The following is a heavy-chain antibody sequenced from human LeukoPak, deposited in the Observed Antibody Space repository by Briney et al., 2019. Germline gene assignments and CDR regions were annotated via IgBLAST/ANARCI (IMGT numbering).Heavy chain of an antibody. J-gene: IGHJ2*01. CDR2: INHSGST. Sequence: SETLSLTCAVYGGSFSGYYWSWIRQPPGRGLEWIGEINHSGSTNYNPSLKSRVTISVDTSKNQFSLKLSSVTAADTAVYHCARGEEQWLEWYFDLWGRGTLVTVSS. D-gene: IGHD6-19*01. V-gene: IGHV4-34*01. CDR3: ARGEEQWLEWYFDL. CDR1: GGSFSGYY.